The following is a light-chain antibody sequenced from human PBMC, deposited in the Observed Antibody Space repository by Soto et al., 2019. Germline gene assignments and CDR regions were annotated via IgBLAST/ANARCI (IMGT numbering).Light chain of an antibody. CDR2: EGS. CDR1: SSDLGNYNL. CDR3: CSYAGSFTFGV. J-gene: IGLJ2*01. Sequence: QSALTQPASVSGSPGQSITISCTRTSSDLGNYNLVSWYQQFPGKAPKLIIYEGSSRPSGVSNRFSGSKSGNTASLTISGLQAEDEADYYCCSYAGSFTFGVFGGGTKVTVL. V-gene: IGLV2-23*03.